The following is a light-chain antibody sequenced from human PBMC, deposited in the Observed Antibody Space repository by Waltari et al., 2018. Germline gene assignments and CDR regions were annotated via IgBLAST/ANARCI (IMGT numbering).Light chain of an antibody. V-gene: IGKV3-20*01. J-gene: IGKJ1*01. CDR1: QSVSRT. CDR2: DAS. CDR3: QKYGTLPAT. Sequence: EIVLTQSPGTLSVSPGERVTLTCRVSQSVSRTLAWYQQKPGQAPRLLIYDASTRPTGIPDRCSGSGSATDFSLTISRLEPEDFAVYYCQKYGTLPATFGQGTKVEIK.